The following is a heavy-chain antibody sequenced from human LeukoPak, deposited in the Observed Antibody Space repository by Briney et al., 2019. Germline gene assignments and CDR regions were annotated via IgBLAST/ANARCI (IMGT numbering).Heavy chain of an antibody. CDR1: GFTFSDHY. Sequence: GGSLRLSCAASGFTFSDHYMDWVRQAPGKGLEWISRTRNKPNSYTTEYAASVKDRITISRDDSKNLLYLQMNSLKTEDTAVYYCAREGPYYYVSSGYYLDYWGQGTLVTVSS. J-gene: IGHJ4*02. V-gene: IGHV3-72*01. CDR3: AREGPYYYVSSGYYLDY. D-gene: IGHD3-22*01. CDR2: TRNKPNSYTT.